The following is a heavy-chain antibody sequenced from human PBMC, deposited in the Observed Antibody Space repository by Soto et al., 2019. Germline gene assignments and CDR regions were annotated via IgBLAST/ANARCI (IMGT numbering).Heavy chain of an antibody. CDR1: GGYISSSNW. V-gene: IGHV4-4*01. Sequence: SETLSLTCAVSGGYISSSNWWSWVRQPPGKGLEWIGEIYHSGSTNYNPSLKSRVTISVDKSKNQFSLKLSSVTAADTAVYCCAADLPARPVFDFDYWGQGTLVTVSS. D-gene: IGHD2-2*01. CDR3: AADLPARPVFDFDY. J-gene: IGHJ4*02. CDR2: IYHSGST.